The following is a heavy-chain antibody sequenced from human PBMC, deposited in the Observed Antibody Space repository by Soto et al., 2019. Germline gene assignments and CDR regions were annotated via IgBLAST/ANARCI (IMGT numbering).Heavy chain of an antibody. CDR1: GFTFSSYG. D-gene: IGHD2-15*01. CDR3: AKILLGYGSGGSCKDYPRVYYYYYGMDV. J-gene: IGHJ6*02. Sequence: GGSLRLSCAASGFTFSSYGMHWVRQAPGKGLEWVAVISYDGSNKYYADSVKGRFTISRDNSKNTLYLQMNSLRAEDTALYYCAKILLGYGSGGSCKDYPRVYYYYYGMDVWGQGTTVTVSS. V-gene: IGHV3-30*18. CDR2: ISYDGSNK.